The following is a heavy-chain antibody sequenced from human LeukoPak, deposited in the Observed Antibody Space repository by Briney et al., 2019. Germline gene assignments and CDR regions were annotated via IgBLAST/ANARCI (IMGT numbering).Heavy chain of an antibody. Sequence: GGSLRLSCAASGFSFTSYAMSWVRQAPGKGLEWVSAISTGGGSTYYADSVKGRFTISRDNSKNTLYLQMNSLRAEDTAVYYCARDVTDIVATIGSYFDYWGQGTLVAVSS. CDR3: ARDVTDIVATIGSYFDY. V-gene: IGHV3-23*01. CDR1: GFSFTSYA. J-gene: IGHJ4*02. CDR2: ISTGGGST. D-gene: IGHD5-12*01.